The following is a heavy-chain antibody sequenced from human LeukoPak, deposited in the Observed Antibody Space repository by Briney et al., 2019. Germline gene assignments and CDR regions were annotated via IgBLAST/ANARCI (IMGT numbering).Heavy chain of an antibody. Sequence: PGRSLRLSCATSGFTLSSFAMHWVRQAPGKGLEWVAVTPSDGSSKYYADSVKGRFTLSRDNSKNTLSLQMNSLRGEDTAVYYCATEGRGLYYYGMDVWGQGTTVTVSS. CDR2: TPSDGSSK. J-gene: IGHJ6*02. V-gene: IGHV3-30-3*02. CDR1: GFTLSSFA. D-gene: IGHD1-26*01. CDR3: ATEGRGLYYYGMDV.